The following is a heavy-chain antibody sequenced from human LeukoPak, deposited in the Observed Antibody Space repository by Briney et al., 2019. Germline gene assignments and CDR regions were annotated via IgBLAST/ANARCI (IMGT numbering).Heavy chain of an antibody. CDR3: ARVMSYYDSSGYIDY. V-gene: IGHV4-59*01. D-gene: IGHD3-22*01. J-gene: IGHJ4*02. CDR2: INYSGRT. CDR1: GGPISSYY. Sequence: KSSEPLTLTCTVSGGPISSYYWSWIRHPPGKGLEWLGYINYSGRTYYNPSPKSRVTISVDTSKNQYSLKLSSVTAADTAVYYCARVMSYYDSSGYIDYWGQGTLVTVSS.